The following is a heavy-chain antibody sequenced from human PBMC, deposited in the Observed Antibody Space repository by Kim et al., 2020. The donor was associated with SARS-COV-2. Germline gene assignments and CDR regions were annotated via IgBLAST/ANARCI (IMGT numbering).Heavy chain of an antibody. CDR2: ISWNSGSI. Sequence: GGSLRLSCAASGFTFGDYAMHWVRQAPGKGLEWVSGISWNSGSIGYADSVKGRFTISRDNAKNSLYLQMNSLRAEDTALYYCAKDVGMGATSPYYYYYYGMDVWGQGTTVTVSS. CDR3: AKDVGMGATSPYYYYYYGMDV. D-gene: IGHD1-26*01. J-gene: IGHJ6*02. V-gene: IGHV3-9*01. CDR1: GFTFGDYA.